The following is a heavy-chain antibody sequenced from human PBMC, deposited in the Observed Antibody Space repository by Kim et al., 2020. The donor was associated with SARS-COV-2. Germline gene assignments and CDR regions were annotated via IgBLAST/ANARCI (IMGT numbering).Heavy chain of an antibody. V-gene: IGHV1-8*01. CDR3: ARSMVRGVRYGLDV. J-gene: IGHJ6*02. CDR1: GYTFTSFE. D-gene: IGHD3-10*01. CDR2: MNPDSGKA. Sequence: ASVKVSCKASGYTFTSFEMTWVRQATGQGLEWMGWMNPDSGKAGYAQKFQGRVTMTGNTSISTAYLELSSLTSEDTAVYYCARSMVRGVRYGLDVWGQGTTVIDSS.